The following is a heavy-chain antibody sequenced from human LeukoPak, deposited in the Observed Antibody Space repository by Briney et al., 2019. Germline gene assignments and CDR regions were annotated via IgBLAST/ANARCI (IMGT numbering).Heavy chain of an antibody. CDR3: ARVDLYYFDY. CDR2: IYYSGST. D-gene: IGHD2/OR15-2a*01. V-gene: IGHV4-31*11. Sequence: PSETLSLTCAVYGGSFSGYYWSWIRQHPGKGLEWIGYIYYSGSTYYNPSLKSRVTISVDTSKNQFSLKLSSVTAADTAVYYCARVDLYYFDYWGQGTLVTVSS. CDR1: GGSFSGYY. J-gene: IGHJ4*02.